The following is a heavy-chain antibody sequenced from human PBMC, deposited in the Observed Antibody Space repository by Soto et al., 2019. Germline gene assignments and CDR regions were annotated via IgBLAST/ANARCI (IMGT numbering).Heavy chain of an antibody. Sequence: PGGSLRLSCAASGLTFSDRYMDWVRQAPGKGLEWVGRIRKKTNSYTTEYAASVKGRFIISRDDSTNSLYPQMSSLKTEDTAVYYCTTVTTVDYYFDYWGQGTLVTVSS. D-gene: IGHD4-17*01. CDR2: IRKKTNSYTT. CDR1: GLTFSDRY. V-gene: IGHV3-72*01. CDR3: TTVTTVDYYFDY. J-gene: IGHJ4*02.